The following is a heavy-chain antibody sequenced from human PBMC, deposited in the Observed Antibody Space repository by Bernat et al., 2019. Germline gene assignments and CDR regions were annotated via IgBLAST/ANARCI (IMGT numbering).Heavy chain of an antibody. D-gene: IGHD3-16*01. V-gene: IGHV4-59*01. CDR1: GDSISTYY. CDR2: IYHTVTA. J-gene: IGHJ6*03. CDR3: ARDTGGVGYMDV. Sequence: QVQLQESGPGVVEPSGTLSLTCTVSGDSISTYYWSWLRQSPGKGLEWIGYIYHTVTAHHNPALRSRVTMSVDTSKNQYTLKLSSLTAADTAIYYCARDTGGVGYMDVWGKGTSVTVSS.